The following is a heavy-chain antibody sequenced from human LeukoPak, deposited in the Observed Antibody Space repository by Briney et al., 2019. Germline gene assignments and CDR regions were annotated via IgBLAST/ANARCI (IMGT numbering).Heavy chain of an antibody. D-gene: IGHD5-24*01. V-gene: IGHV1-2*02. CDR2: INPNSGGT. Sequence: ASVKVSCKVSGYTLTELSMHWVRQAPGKGLEWMGWINPNSGGTNYAQKFQGRVTMIRDTSISTAYMELSRLRSDDTAVYYCARDWNVEMATIFDYWGQGTLVTVSS. J-gene: IGHJ4*02. CDR3: ARDWNVEMATIFDY. CDR1: GYTLTELS.